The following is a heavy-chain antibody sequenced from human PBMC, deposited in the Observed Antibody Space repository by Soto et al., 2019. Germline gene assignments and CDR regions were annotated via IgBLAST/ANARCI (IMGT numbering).Heavy chain of an antibody. D-gene: IGHD3-22*01. CDR3: AKGGGSKDYYDTSGYYLYYYYALDV. CDR1: GFTFSSYA. V-gene: IGHV3-23*01. J-gene: IGHJ6*02. Sequence: EVQLLESGGGLVQPGGSLRLSCAASGFTFSSYAMTWVRQAPGKGLEWVSALSGSGVSTYYADSVKGRFTISRDNSKNTLYPKMNGLSAEATAVYYCAKGGGSKDYYDTSGYYLYYYYALDVWGQGTTVTVSS. CDR2: LSGSGVST.